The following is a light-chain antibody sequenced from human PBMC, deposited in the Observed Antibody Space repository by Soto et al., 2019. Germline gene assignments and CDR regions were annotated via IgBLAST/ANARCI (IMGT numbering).Light chain of an antibody. V-gene: IGLV2-14*01. CDR3: TSYTRDTALV. Sequence: QSVLTQPASVSGSPGQSITISYTGTSSDVGTYNYVSWYQHHPGKAPELIIYEVSNRPSGVSNRFSGSKSGSTASLTISGLQAEDEADYHCTSYTRDTALVFGTGTKVTVL. CDR1: SSDVGTYNY. J-gene: IGLJ1*01. CDR2: EVS.